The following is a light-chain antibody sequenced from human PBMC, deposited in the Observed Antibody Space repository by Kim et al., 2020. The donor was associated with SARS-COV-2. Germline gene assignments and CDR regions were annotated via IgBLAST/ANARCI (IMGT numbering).Light chain of an antibody. Sequence: FSPGDRATLSCRASQSVSSNYLAWYQQKPGQAPRLLIYGASSRATGIPDRFSGSGSGTDFTLTISRLEPEDFAVFYCQHYGSSPYTFGQGTKLEI. CDR1: QSVSSNY. V-gene: IGKV3-20*01. CDR3: QHYGSSPYT. J-gene: IGKJ2*01. CDR2: GAS.